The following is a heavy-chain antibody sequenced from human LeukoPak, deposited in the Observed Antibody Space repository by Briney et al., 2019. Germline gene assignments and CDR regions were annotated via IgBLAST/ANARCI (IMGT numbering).Heavy chain of an antibody. Sequence: PGGSLRLSCAASGFTFSSYAMSRVRQAPGKGLEWVSAISGSGGSTYYADSVKGRFTISRDKSKNTLYLQMNSLRAEDTAVYYCAKVILTNYNMVAFDVWGQGTMVTVSS. V-gene: IGHV3-23*01. CDR2: ISGSGGST. CDR3: AKVILTNYNMVAFDV. D-gene: IGHD3-9*01. CDR1: GFTFSSYA. J-gene: IGHJ3*01.